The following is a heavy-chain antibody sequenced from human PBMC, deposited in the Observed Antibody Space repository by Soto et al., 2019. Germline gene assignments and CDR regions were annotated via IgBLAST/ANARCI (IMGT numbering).Heavy chain of an antibody. D-gene: IGHD3-9*01. Sequence: GGSLKLSCPASRFTFGIYGMHWVRQAPGKGLEWVAVIWSDGNNKYYADSVKGRFTISRDNSKKTLYLQMNSLRAEDTAVYYCARVFDTYYFDSWGQGNMVTVSS. J-gene: IGHJ4*02. CDR2: IWSDGNNK. V-gene: IGHV3-33*08. CDR1: RFTFGIYG. CDR3: ARVFDTYYFDS.